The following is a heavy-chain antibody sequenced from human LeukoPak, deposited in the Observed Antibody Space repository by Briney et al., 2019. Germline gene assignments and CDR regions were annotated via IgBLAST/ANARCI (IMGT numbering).Heavy chain of an antibody. CDR3: ARLVGATEVDTQPSDAFDI. CDR1: GFSIVGYG. J-gene: IGHJ3*02. V-gene: IGHV3-20*04. CDR2: LNWNGGST. D-gene: IGHD1-26*01. Sequence: PGGALLLSCSAAGFSIVGYGMSCVRRATGNVLRRGSGLNWNGGSTGYGDSVKGRFTISRDNAKNSLYLQMNSLRAEDTALYYCARLVGATEVDTQPSDAFDIWGQGTMVTVSS.